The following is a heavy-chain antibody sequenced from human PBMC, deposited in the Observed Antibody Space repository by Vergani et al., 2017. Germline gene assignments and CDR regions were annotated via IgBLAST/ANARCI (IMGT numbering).Heavy chain of an antibody. Sequence: QLQLQESGPGLVKPSETLSLTCTVSGYSISSGYYWGWIRQPPGKGLEWIGSLYHSGSTYYNPSLKSRVNISVDTSKNQFSLKLSSVTAADTAVYYCARDIVVVTAMEDYWGQGTLVTVSS. D-gene: IGHD2-21*02. CDR2: LYHSGST. J-gene: IGHJ4*02. V-gene: IGHV4-38-2*02. CDR3: ARDIVVVTAMEDY. CDR1: GYSISSGYY.